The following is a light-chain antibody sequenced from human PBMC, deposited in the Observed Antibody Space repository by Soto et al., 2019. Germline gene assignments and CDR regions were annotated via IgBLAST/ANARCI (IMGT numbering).Light chain of an antibody. CDR2: DAS. J-gene: IGKJ1*01. V-gene: IGKV3D-20*01. CDR1: QSVSSNY. CDR3: QQYGSSRT. Sequence: EIVLTQSPATLSLSPGPRATLSCAASQSVSSNYLAWYQQKPGLAPRLVIYDASNRATGIPDRFSGSGSGTDFTLTISRMEPEDFAVYYCQQYGSSRTFGQGTKVDIK.